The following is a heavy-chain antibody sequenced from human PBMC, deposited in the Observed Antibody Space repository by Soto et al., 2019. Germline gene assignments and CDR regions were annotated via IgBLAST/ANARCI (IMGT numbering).Heavy chain of an antibody. CDR1: GYSISSGYY. CDR2: IYHNGST. CDR3: ARESRYCTSTSCRHRNDWFAP. V-gene: IGHV4-38-2*02. D-gene: IGHD2-2*01. Sequence: PSETLSLTCAVSGYSISSGYYWGWIRQPPGKGLEWIGTIYHNGSTYYNPSLKSRATISVDTSKNQFSLKLSSVTAPDTAVYFCARESRYCTSTSCRHRNDWFAPWGQGTLVTVSS. J-gene: IGHJ5*02.